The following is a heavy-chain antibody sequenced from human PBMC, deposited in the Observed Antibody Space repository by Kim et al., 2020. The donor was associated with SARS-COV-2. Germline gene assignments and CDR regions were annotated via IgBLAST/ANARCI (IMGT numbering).Heavy chain of an antibody. CDR3: AAVVGRRRVVFDI. D-gene: IGHD2-2*01. V-gene: IGHV4-39*01. J-gene: IGHJ3*02. Sequence: YTPARKCRVTISVDTSKNPFSLKLSSVTAADTAVYYCAAVVGRRRVVFDIWGQGTMVTVSS.